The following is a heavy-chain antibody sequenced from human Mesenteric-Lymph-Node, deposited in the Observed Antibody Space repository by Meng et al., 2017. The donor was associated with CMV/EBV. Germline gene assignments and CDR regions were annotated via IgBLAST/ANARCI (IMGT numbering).Heavy chain of an antibody. V-gene: IGHV1-69*06. CDR3: ARAESRYYYDSSGYLPTGD. Sequence: FSSYAISWVRQAPGQGLEWMGGIIPIFGTANYAQKFQGRVTITADKSTSTAYMELSSLRSEDTAVYYCARAESRYYYDSSGYLPTGDWGQGTLVTVSS. CDR1: FSSYA. D-gene: IGHD3-22*01. CDR2: IIPIFGTA. J-gene: IGHJ4*02.